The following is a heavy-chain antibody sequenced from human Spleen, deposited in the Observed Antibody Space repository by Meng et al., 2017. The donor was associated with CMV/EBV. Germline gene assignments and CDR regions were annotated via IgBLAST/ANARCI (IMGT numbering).Heavy chain of an antibody. J-gene: IGHJ5*02. D-gene: IGHD3-22*01. Sequence: EVPLVESGGGLVQLGGSLRLSCVASGFTFSSYWMYWVRQAPGKGLVWVSRIDNDGNRISYADSVKGRFTISRDNAKNTVYLQMNSLRVEDTALYYCIRGGYYDAFDPWGQGTLVTVSS. CDR1: GFTFSSYW. CDR3: IRGGYYDAFDP. V-gene: IGHV3-74*01. CDR2: IDNDGNRI.